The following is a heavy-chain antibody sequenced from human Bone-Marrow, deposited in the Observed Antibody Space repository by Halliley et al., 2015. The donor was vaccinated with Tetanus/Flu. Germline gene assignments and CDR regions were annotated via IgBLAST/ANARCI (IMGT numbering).Heavy chain of an antibody. CDR3: ARSPYDYDLGWLDP. J-gene: IGHJ5*02. Sequence: YSAGNTYYADSVKGRFTISRHNSKNPLYLEMNSLKPEDTAVYYCARSPYDYDLGWLDPWGQGTLVTVSS. CDR2: YSAGNT. D-gene: IGHD3-22*01. V-gene: IGHV3-53*04.